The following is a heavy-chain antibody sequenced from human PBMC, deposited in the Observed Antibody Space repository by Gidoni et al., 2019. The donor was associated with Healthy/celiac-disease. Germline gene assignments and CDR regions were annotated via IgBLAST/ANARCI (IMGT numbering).Heavy chain of an antibody. Sequence: QVQLVQSGAEVKKPGASVKVACKASGYTCTSYDINWVRQAIGQGLEWMGGMNPNSGTPGYAQKFQGRVPMTRNTSIRTAYMELSSLRSEDTAVYYCARGGSETVVVHVTDYWGQGTLVTVSS. J-gene: IGHJ4*02. D-gene: IGHD3-22*01. V-gene: IGHV1-8*01. CDR1: GYTCTSYD. CDR3: ARGGSETVVVHVTDY. CDR2: MNPNSGTP.